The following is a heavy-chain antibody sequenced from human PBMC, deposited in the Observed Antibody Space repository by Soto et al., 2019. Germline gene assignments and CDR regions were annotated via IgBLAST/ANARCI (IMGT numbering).Heavy chain of an antibody. CDR2: IYWNDDK. CDR1: GFSLNTRAVG. CDR3: AHSNYPDGDLFAY. D-gene: IGHD4-17*01. Sequence: QITLKESGPTLVKPSQTLTLTCTFSGFSLNTRAVGVGWIRQPPGKALEWIALIYWNDDKRYRPSLTSRLTXAXDXXKNQLVLTMTNMDPVDTATYFCAHSNYPDGDLFAYWGQGTLVTVSS. V-gene: IGHV2-5*01. J-gene: IGHJ4*02.